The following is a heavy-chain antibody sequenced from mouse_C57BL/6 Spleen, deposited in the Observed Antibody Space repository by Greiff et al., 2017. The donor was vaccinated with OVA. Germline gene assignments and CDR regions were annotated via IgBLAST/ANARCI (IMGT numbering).Heavy chain of an antibody. CDR3: ARGAAQAYFDY. D-gene: IGHD3-2*02. CDR1: GYAFSSSW. Sequence: VQLVESGPELVKPGASVKISCKASGYAFSSSWMNWVKQRPGKGLEWIGRIYPGDGDTNYNGKFKGKATLTADKSSSTAYMQLSSLTSEDSAVYFCARGAAQAYFDYWGQGTTLTVSS. J-gene: IGHJ2*01. CDR2: IYPGDGDT. V-gene: IGHV1-82*01.